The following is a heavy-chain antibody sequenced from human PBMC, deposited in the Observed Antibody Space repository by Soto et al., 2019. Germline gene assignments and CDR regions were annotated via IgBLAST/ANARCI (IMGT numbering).Heavy chain of an antibody. CDR3: ARAAGRFGELYWFDP. CDR2: INPLGFST. D-gene: IGHD3-10*01. CDR1: GYTFTSYN. V-gene: IGHV1-46*01. Sequence: QVQLVQSGAEVKKPGASVKVSCKASGYTFTSYNMHWVRQAPGQGLEWVGMINPLGFSTTYAPKFRGRVTMTRDTSTSTVYMALPTLRSADTAVYYCARAAGRFGELYWFDPWGQGTLGTVSP. J-gene: IGHJ5*02.